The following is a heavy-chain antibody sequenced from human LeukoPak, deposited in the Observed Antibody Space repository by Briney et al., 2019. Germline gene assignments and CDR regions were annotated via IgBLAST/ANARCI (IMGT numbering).Heavy chain of an antibody. D-gene: IGHD4-17*01. J-gene: IGHJ4*02. CDR3: ARALSYGDSLDY. V-gene: IGHV1-3*01. CDR2: INACNGNT. CDR1: GYTFTSYA. Sequence: ASVKLSCKASGYTFTSYAMHWVRQAPGQRLEWMGWINACNGNTKYSQKFQGRVTITRDTSASTAYMELSSLRSEDTAVYYCARALSYGDSLDYWGQGSLVTVSS.